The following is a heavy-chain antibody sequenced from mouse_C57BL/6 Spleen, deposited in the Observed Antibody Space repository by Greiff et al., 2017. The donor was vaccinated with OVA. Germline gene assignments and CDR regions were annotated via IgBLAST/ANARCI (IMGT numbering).Heavy chain of an antibody. J-gene: IGHJ1*03. Sequence: VQLKESGPELVKPGASVKISCKASGYSFTGYYMNWVKQSPEKSLEWIGEINPSTGGTTYNQKFKAKATLTVDTSSSTAYMQLKSLTSEDSAVYYCARSGDSTYFDVWGTGTTVTVSS. CDR1: GYSFTGYY. D-gene: IGHD2-13*01. CDR2: INPSTGGT. CDR3: ARSGDSTYFDV. V-gene: IGHV1-42*01.